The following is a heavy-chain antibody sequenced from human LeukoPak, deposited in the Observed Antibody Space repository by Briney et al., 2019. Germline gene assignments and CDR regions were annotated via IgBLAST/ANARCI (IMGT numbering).Heavy chain of an antibody. D-gene: IGHD3-22*01. CDR2: ISSSGNYI. V-gene: IGHV3-21*01. CDR3: ARDLDYDSSGIDY. Sequence: GGSLRLSCAASGFTFSSYSMNWVRQAPGKGLEWVSSISSSGNYIYYADSVKGRFAISRDNAKRSLYLQMNSLRPEDTAVYYCARDLDYDSSGIDYWGQGTLVTVSS. CDR1: GFTFSSYS. J-gene: IGHJ4*02.